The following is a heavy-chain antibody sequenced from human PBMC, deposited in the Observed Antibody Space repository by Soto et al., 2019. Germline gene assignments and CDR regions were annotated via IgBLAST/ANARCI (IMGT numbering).Heavy chain of an antibody. CDR1: GFTFSGHW. V-gene: IGHV3-74*03. Sequence: EVQLVESGGDLVQPGGSLRLSCAASGFTFSGHWMHWVRQVPGKGLEWVSRINTDGGTSAYADSVKGRFTISRDNAKNTRYLQMNALRAEDTAVYYCAREAGYCSRTSCYRRAFDTWGQGTTVTVSS. CDR3: AREAGYCSRTSCYRRAFDT. D-gene: IGHD2-2*01. J-gene: IGHJ3*02. CDR2: INTDGGTS.